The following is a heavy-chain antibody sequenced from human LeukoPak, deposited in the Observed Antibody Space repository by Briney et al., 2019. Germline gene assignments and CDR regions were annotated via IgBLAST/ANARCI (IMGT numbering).Heavy chain of an antibody. CDR3: ARQHPRAFDI. CDR1: GYSFPSYS. J-gene: IGHJ3*02. CDR2: IDPSDSYT. V-gene: IGHV5-10-1*01. Sequence: PGESLKTSCKGSGYSFPSYSISWVRQMPGKGLEWMGRIDPSDSYTNYSPSFQGHVTISADKSIRTAYLQWSSLKASDTATYYCARQHPRAFDIWGQGTMVTVSS.